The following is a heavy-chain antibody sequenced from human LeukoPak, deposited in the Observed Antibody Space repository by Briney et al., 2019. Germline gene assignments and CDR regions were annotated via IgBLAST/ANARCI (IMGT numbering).Heavy chain of an antibody. D-gene: IGHD1-7*01. CDR2: ISSSSSYI. J-gene: IGHJ4*02. CDR1: GFTFSSYS. CDR3: ARNYEPY. V-gene: IGHV3-21*01. Sequence: GGSLRLSCAASGFTFSSYSMNWVRQAPGKGLEWVSSISSSSSYIYYGDSVKGRFTISRDNAKDSLYLQMNSLRAEDTAVYFCARNYEPYWGQGTMVTVSS.